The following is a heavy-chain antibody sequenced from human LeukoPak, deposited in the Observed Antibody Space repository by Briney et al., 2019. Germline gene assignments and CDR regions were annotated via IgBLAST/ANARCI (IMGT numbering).Heavy chain of an antibody. CDR2: IVVGSGNT. D-gene: IGHD6-19*01. V-gene: IGHV1-58*02. CDR1: GFTFTSSA. Sequence: SVKVSCKASGFTFTSSAMQWARQARGQRLEWIGWIVVGSGNTNYAQKFQERVTITRDVSTSTAYIERTSLRSEHTAVYYCAGXPYSSGWYDAFDIWGQGTMVTVSS. CDR3: AGXPYSSGWYDAFDI. J-gene: IGHJ3*02.